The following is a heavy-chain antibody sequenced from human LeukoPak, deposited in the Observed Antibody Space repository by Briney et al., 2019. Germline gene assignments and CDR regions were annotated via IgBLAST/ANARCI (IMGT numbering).Heavy chain of an antibody. CDR3: ATGTLTMVRGVRYYYYYMDV. J-gene: IGHJ6*03. CDR2: IYYSGST. V-gene: IGHV4-30-4*08. CDR1: GGSISSGDYY. D-gene: IGHD3-10*01. Sequence: SETLSLTCTVSGGSISSGDYYWSWIRQPPGKGLEWIGYIYYSGSTYYNPSLKSRVTISVDTSKNQFSLKLSSVTAADTAMYYCATGTLTMVRGVRYYYYYMDVWGKGTTVTVSS.